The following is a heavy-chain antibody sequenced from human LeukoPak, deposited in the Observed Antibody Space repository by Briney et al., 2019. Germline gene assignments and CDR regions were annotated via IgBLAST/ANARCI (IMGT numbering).Heavy chain of an antibody. J-gene: IGHJ4*02. CDR3: ALGTIKLEDY. Sequence: PGGSLRLSCAASGFTFSTYWTSWVRQAPGKGLEWVANIKQDGSTKYYVDSVKGRFTISRDNAKNSLYLQMNSLRAEDTAVYYCALGTIKLEDYWGQGTLVTVSS. CDR2: IKQDGSTK. CDR1: GFTFSTYW. V-gene: IGHV3-7*01. D-gene: IGHD1-14*01.